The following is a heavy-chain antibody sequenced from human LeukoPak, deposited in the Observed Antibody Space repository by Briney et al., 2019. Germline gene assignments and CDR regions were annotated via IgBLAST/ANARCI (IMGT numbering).Heavy chain of an antibody. CDR1: GFTFDDYA. V-gene: IGHV3-43*02. CDR2: ISGDGGST. Sequence: GGSLRLSCAPSGFTFDDYAMHCVRQAPGKGLEWLSLISGDGGSTYYADSVKGRFTISRDDSKNSLYLQMNSLRTEDTALYYCAKDACGGDCTKNFDYWGQGTLVTVSS. D-gene: IGHD2-21*02. J-gene: IGHJ4*02. CDR3: AKDACGGDCTKNFDY.